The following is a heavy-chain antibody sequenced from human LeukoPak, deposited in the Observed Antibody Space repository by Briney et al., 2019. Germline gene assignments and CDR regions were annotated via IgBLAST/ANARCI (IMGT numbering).Heavy chain of an antibody. CDR1: GYTFTGYY. CDR2: INPNSGGT. J-gene: IGHJ6*02. CDR3: ARSLKIAVAGRYYYYGMDV. Sequence: ASVKVSCKASGYTFTGYYMHWVRQAPGQGLEWMGWINPNSGGTNYAQKFQGRVTMTRDTSISTAYMELSRLRSDDTAVYYCARSLKIAVAGRYYYYGMDVRGQGTTVTVSS. D-gene: IGHD6-19*01. V-gene: IGHV1-2*02.